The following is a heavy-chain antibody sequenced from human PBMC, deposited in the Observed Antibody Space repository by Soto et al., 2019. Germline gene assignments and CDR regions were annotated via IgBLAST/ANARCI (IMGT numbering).Heavy chain of an antibody. D-gene: IGHD6-19*01. J-gene: IGHJ4*02. V-gene: IGHV4-61*01. Sequence: PSETLSLTCTVSGGSVSSGSYYWSWIRQPPGKGLEWIGYIYYSGSTNYNPSLKSRVTISVDTSKNQFSLKLSSVTAADTATYYCARGKGIGWYESSDYWGQGTLVTVSS. CDR1: GGSVSSGSYY. CDR2: IYYSGST. CDR3: ARGKGIGWYESSDY.